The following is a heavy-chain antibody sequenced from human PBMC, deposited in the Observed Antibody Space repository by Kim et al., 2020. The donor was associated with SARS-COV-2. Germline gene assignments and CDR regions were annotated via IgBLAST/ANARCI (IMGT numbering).Heavy chain of an antibody. V-gene: IGHV5-51*01. CDR3: ARGSLGRFLVGEFSGNWFDP. Sequence: GESLKISCQVSGYPFTSYWIAWVRQMPGKGLEWVGIIYPGDSDTTYSPSFQGQVTISADKSINTAYLQWNSLKASDTAMYYCARGSLGRFLVGEFSGNWFDPWGQGTLVTVSS. D-gene: IGHD3-16*01. CDR1: GYPFTSYW. J-gene: IGHJ5*02. CDR2: IYPGDSDT.